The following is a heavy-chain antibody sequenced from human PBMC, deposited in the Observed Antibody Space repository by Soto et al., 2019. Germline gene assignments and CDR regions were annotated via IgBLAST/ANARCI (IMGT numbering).Heavy chain of an antibody. D-gene: IGHD3-22*01. CDR3: ATRYYYDSSGYYYPRPLF. V-gene: IGHV3-30*03. CDR2: ISYDGSNK. Sequence: PGGSLRLSCAASGFTFSSYGMHWVRQAPGKGLEWVAVISYDGSNKYYADSVKGRFTISRDNSKNTLYLQMNSLRAEDTAVYYCATRYYYDSSGYYYPRPLFWGQGT. J-gene: IGHJ4*02. CDR1: GFTFSSYG.